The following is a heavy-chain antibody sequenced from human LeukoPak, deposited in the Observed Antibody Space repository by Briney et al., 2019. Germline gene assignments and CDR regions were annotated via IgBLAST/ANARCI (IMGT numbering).Heavy chain of an antibody. D-gene: IGHD3-16*02. CDR2: INSDGTTT. J-gene: IGHJ5*02. CDR3: VRAPATVKFDP. V-gene: IGHV3-74*01. Sequence: GGSLRLSCAASGFTFSNYWMHWIRQSPGKGLMWVSRINSDGTTTRYADSVKGRFTISRDNAKNTLYLQINSLRAEDTAVYYCVRAPATVKFDPWGQGTLVTVSS. CDR1: GFTFSNYW.